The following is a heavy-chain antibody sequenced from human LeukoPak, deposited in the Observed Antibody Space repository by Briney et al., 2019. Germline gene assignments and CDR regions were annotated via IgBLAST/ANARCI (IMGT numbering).Heavy chain of an antibody. Sequence: GGSLRLSCAASGFTFSLYGIHWVRQAPGKGLEWVAVISNDGSNKYYADSVKGRFTISRDNSKSTLYLQMNSLRAEDTAVYYCAKDLSRYYYYGTDVWGQGTTVTVSS. CDR1: GFTFSLYG. V-gene: IGHV3-30*18. CDR2: ISNDGSNK. D-gene: IGHD5/OR15-5a*01. J-gene: IGHJ6*02. CDR3: AKDLSRYYYYGTDV.